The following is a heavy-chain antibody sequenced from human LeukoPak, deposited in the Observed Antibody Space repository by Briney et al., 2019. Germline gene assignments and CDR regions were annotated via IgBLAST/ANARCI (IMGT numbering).Heavy chain of an antibody. CDR1: GGSISSGSYY. CDR2: IYTSGST. Sequence: SETLSLTCTVSGGSISSGSYYWSWIRQPVGKGLEWIGRIYTSGSTNYNPSLKSRVTISVDTSKNQFSLKLSSVTAADTAVYYCAREEMATIKAIDYWGQGTLVTVSP. V-gene: IGHV4-61*02. J-gene: IGHJ4*02. CDR3: AREEMATIKAIDY. D-gene: IGHD5-24*01.